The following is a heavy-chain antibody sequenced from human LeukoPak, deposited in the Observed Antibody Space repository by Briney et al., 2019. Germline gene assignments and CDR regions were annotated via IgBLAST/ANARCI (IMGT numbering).Heavy chain of an antibody. CDR1: GFIFSHYG. CDR3: ARDGDVSGRYSQFDN. CDR2: IWSDGNKK. Sequence: GRSLRLSCAASGFIFSHYGMHWVRQAPGKGLEWAAVIWSDGNKKYYADSVKGRFTISRDDSKNTVYLQMNSLTAEDTAVYYCARDGDVSGRYSQFDNWGQGTLVTVSS. J-gene: IGHJ4*02. D-gene: IGHD3-10*01. V-gene: IGHV3-33*01.